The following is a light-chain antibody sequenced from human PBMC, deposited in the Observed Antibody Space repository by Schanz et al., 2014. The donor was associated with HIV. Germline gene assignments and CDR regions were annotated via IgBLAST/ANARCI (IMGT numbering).Light chain of an antibody. CDR3: STFSGSSTL. V-gene: IGLV2-14*03. Sequence: QSALTQPASVSGSPGQSITMSCSGSSRDIGFYEYVSWYQQHPGKVPILLIYDVSHRPSGVSDRFSASKSGNTASLTISGLQAEDEAHYYCSTFSGSSTLFGGGTKLTVL. J-gene: IGLJ2*01. CDR2: DVS. CDR1: SRDIGFYEY.